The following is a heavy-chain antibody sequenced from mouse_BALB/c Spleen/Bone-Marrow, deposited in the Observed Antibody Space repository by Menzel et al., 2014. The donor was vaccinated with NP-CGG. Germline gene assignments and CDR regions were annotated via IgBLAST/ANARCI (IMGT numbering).Heavy chain of an antibody. CDR2: IDPANGNT. D-gene: IGHD2-4*01. J-gene: IGHJ4*01. V-gene: IGHV14-3*02. CDR3: ARDDYDDYYAMDY. Sequence: EVMLVESGAELVKPGASVKLSCTASGFNIKDTYMHWVEQRPEQGLEWIGRIDPANGNTKYDPKFQDKATITTDTSSNTAYLQLSSLTSEDTAVYYCARDDYDDYYAMDYWGQGTSVTVSS. CDR1: GFNIKDTY.